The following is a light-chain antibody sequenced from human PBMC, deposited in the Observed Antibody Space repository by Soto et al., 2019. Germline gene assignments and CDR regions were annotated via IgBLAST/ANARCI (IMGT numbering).Light chain of an antibody. Sequence: DIQMIQSPSTLSASVGDRVTITCRASQSISGWLAWYQQKPGKATKLLIYDASSLESGVPSRVSGSGSGTEFNLTISGLQTEDFATYYCQQAKSFPRSFGQGTKVDIK. J-gene: IGKJ1*01. V-gene: IGKV1-5*01. CDR1: QSISGW. CDR3: QQAKSFPRS. CDR2: DAS.